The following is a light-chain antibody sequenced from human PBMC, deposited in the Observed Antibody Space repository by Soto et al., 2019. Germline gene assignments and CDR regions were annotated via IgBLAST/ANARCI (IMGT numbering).Light chain of an antibody. Sequence: IQMTQSPSSMSASVRDRVTITCRASQDIGNDLGWYQQKPGKAPNLLIYAASSLRSGVPSRFSGSGSGTHFTLTINSLQAEDSPTYLCLQDYTYPWTFGQGTKVEIK. V-gene: IGKV1-6*02. CDR3: LQDYTYPWT. J-gene: IGKJ1*01. CDR1: QDIGND. CDR2: AAS.